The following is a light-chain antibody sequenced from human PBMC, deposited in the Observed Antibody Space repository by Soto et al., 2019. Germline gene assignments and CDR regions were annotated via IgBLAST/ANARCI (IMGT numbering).Light chain of an antibody. J-gene: IGLJ3*02. CDR2: ENN. V-gene: IGLV1-51*02. CDR3: GAWDRSLTGGV. Sequence: QPVLTQPPSVSAAPGQKVTISCSGSSSNIGSYSVSWYQQLPGSAPKLLIHENNKRPSGIPDRFSGSKSGTSATLGITGLQAGDEADYYCGAWDRSLTGGVFGGGTKLTVL. CDR1: SSNIGSYS.